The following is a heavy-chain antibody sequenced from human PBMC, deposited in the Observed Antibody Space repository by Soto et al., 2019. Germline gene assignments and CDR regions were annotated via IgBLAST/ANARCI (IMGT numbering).Heavy chain of an antibody. J-gene: IGHJ4*02. CDR3: ARPGELYSAHFDY. Sequence: GGSLRLSCAASGFTFSSYAMSWVRQAPGKGLEWVSAISGSGGSTYYADSVKGRFTISRDNSKNTLYLQMNSLRAEDTAVYYCARPGELYSAHFDYWGQGTLVTVSS. CDR2: ISGSGGST. D-gene: IGHD3-16*01. V-gene: IGHV3-23*01. CDR1: GFTFSSYA.